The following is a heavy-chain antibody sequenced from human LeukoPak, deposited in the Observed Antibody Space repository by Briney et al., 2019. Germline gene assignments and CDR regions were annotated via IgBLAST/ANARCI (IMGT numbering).Heavy chain of an antibody. CDR3: ARRDYYDSSGYYDEYQGAVDI. Sequence: GESLKIPCKGSGYSFTSYCIGWVRQMPGKGLEWMGILYPGDSDTRYSPSFQGQVTISADKSISTAYLQWSSLKASDTAMYYCARRDYYDSSGYYDEYQGAVDIWGQGTMVTVSS. V-gene: IGHV5-51*01. CDR2: LYPGDSDT. D-gene: IGHD3-22*01. J-gene: IGHJ3*02. CDR1: GYSFTSYC.